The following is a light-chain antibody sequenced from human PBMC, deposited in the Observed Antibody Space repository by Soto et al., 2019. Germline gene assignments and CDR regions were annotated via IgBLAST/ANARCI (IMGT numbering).Light chain of an antibody. V-gene: IGKV1-39*01. J-gene: IGKJ1*01. CDR2: AAS. CDR3: QQSYSTPGT. Sequence: VHMTQSASSLSASVGHRVTITCRASQSISSYLNWYQQKPGKAPKLLIYAASSLQSGVPSRFSGSGYGTDFNLTISSLQTEDFATYYCQQSYSTPGTFGQGTKVDIK. CDR1: QSISSY.